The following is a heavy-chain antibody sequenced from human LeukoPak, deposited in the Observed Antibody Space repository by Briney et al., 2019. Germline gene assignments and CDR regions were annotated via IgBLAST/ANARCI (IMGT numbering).Heavy chain of an antibody. V-gene: IGHV3-23*01. J-gene: IGHJ4*02. CDR2: ISGSGGST. CDR1: GFIFSSYS. Sequence: PGGSLRLSCAASGFIFSSYSMSWVRQAPGKGLEWVSAISGSGGSTYYADSVKGRFTISRDNSKNTLYLQMNSLRAEDTAVYYCAKGYSCGYYFDYWGQGTLVTVSS. D-gene: IGHD5-18*01. CDR3: AKGYSCGYYFDY.